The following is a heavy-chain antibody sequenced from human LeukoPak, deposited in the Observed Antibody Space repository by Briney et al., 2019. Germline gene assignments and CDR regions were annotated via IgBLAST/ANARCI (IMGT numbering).Heavy chain of an antibody. CDR2: IYYSGST. J-gene: IGHJ4*02. CDR1: GGSISSGGYY. D-gene: IGHD2-2*01. V-gene: IGHV4-31*03. Sequence: SETLSLTCTVSGGSISSGGYYWSWIRQHPGKGLEWIGYIYYSGSTSYNPSPKRRVTISVDTSKNQFSLKLSSVTAADTAVYYCARQLGYCSSTSCSYFDYWGQGTLVTVSS. CDR3: ARQLGYCSSTSCSYFDY.